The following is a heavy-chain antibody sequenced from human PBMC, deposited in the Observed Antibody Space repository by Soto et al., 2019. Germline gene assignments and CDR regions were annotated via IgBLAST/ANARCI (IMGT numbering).Heavy chain of an antibody. CDR2: INPSGAGT. V-gene: IGHV1-46*01. CDR3: AREAVAVVPATQTYYYYGMDV. J-gene: IGHJ6*02. D-gene: IGHD2-15*01. CDR1: GYSFTKYN. Sequence: QVQLVQSGAEVKKPGASVKVSCKASGYSFTKYNMHWVRQAPGQGLEWRGVINPSGAGTHYASKSEGRVTMESDTSTSTVYMELTSLRSEDTAVYYCAREAVAVVPATQTYYYYGMDVWGQGTTVTVSS.